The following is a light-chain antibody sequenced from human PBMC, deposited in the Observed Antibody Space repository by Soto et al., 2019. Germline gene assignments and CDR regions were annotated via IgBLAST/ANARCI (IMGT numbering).Light chain of an antibody. CDR1: QSVSSS. CDR3: QQRSNWPPEVT. J-gene: IGKJ3*01. Sequence: EIVLTQSPDTLSLSPGERATLSCRASQSVSSSLAWYQQKPGKAPRILIYDASNRATGIPARFSGSGSGTDFTLTISSLEPEDFAGYYCQQRSNWPPEVTFGHGTKVYIK. V-gene: IGKV3-11*01. CDR2: DAS.